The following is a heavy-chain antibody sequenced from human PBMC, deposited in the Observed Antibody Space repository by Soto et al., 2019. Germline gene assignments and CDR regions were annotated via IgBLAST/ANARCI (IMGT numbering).Heavy chain of an antibody. J-gene: IGHJ4*02. Sequence: QVQLQESGPGLVKPSQTLSLTCTVSGGSISSGGYYWSWIRQHPGKGLEWIGYIYYSGSTYYNPSLKSRVTISVDTCKNQFSLKLSSVTAADTAVYYCARRDGIAAAGVDYWGQGTLVTVSS. V-gene: IGHV4-31*03. D-gene: IGHD6-13*01. CDR3: ARRDGIAAAGVDY. CDR2: IYYSGST. CDR1: GGSISSGGYY.